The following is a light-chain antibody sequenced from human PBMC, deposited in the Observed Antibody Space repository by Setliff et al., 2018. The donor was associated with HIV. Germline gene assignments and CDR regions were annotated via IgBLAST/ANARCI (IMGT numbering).Light chain of an antibody. V-gene: IGLV2-14*03. CDR3: AAWDASVSGVL. Sequence: QSALAQPASVSGSPGQSITISCSGTSSDVGSYNFVSWYQQHPGKAPQLIIYDVSQRPSGVSSRFSGSKSGASASLAISGLRSEDEADYYCAAWDASVSGVLFGGGTKVTVL. J-gene: IGLJ2*01. CDR1: SSDVGSYNF. CDR2: DVS.